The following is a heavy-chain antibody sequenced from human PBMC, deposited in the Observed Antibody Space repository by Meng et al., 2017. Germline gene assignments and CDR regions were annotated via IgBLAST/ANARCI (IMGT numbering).Heavy chain of an antibody. D-gene: IGHD3-10*01. CDR2: IVVGSGNT. Sequence: SVKVSCKASGFTFTSSAVQWVRQARGQRLEWIGWIVVGSGNTNYAQKFQERVTITRDMSTSTAYMELSSLRSEDTAVYYCARELTIHYYGSGSPQDGFDYWGQGTLVTVSS. CDR1: GFTFTSSA. V-gene: IGHV1-58*01. J-gene: IGHJ4*02. CDR3: ARELTIHYYGSGSPQDGFDY.